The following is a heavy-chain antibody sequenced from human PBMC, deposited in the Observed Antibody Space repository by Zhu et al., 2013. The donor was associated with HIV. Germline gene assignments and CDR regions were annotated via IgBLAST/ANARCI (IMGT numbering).Heavy chain of an antibody. CDR3: ARDLVDYYDSSGYGWFDP. J-gene: IGHJ5*02. Sequence: QVQLVQSGAEVKKPGSSVKVSCKASGGTFSNYTITWVRQAPGQGPEWMGGIIPIFGSANYAQKFQGRVTITADKSTSTAYMELSSLRSEDTAVYYCARDLVDYYDSSGYGWFDPWGQGTLVTVSS. CDR2: IIPIFGSA. CDR1: GGTFSNYT. V-gene: IGHV1-69*06. D-gene: IGHD3-22*01.